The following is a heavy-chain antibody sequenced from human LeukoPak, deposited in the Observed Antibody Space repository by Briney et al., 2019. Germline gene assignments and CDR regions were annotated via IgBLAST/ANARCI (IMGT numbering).Heavy chain of an antibody. J-gene: IGHJ4*02. D-gene: IGHD4-17*01. V-gene: IGHV1-24*01. CDR1: GYTLTELS. Sequence: ASVKVSCKVSGYTLTELSMHWVRQAPGKGLEWMGGFDPEDGETIYAQKFQGRVTMTEDTSTDTAYMELSSLRSEDTAVYYCATEGDTVTTFDYWGQGTLVTVSS. CDR2: FDPEDGET. CDR3: ATEGDTVTTFDY.